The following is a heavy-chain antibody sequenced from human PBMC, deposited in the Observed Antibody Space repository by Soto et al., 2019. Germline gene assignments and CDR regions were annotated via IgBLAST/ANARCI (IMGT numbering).Heavy chain of an antibody. CDR1: GDSVTSHY. CDR2: IYYSGFT. V-gene: IGHV4-59*02. CDR3: ARQHDFWSGYNWFDP. D-gene: IGHD3-3*01. Sequence: SETLSLTCSFSGDSVTSHYLTWIRQSPEKGLEWIGYIYYSGFTNYNPSLKSRVTISVDTSKNQFSLKLSSVTAADTAVYYCARQHDFWSGYNWFDPWGQGTLVTVSS. J-gene: IGHJ5*02.